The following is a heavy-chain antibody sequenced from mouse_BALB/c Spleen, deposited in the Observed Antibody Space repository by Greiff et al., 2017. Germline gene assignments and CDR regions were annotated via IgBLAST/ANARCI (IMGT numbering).Heavy chain of an antibody. CDR3: ARLGSLFAY. J-gene: IGHJ3*01. Sequence: DVKLQESGPGLVKPSQSLSLTCTVTGYSITSDYAWNWIRQFPGNKLEWMGYISYSGSTSYNPSLKSRISITRDTSKNQFFLQLNSVTTEDTATYYCARLGSLFAYWGQGTLVTVSA. CDR2: ISYSGST. CDR1: GYSITSDYA. V-gene: IGHV3-2*02. D-gene: IGHD4-1*01.